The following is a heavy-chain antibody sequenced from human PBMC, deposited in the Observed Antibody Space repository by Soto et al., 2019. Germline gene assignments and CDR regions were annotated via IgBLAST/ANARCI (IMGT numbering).Heavy chain of an antibody. J-gene: IGHJ6*02. Sequence: QVQLVQSGAEVKKPGASVKVSCKASGYTFTSYGISWVRQAPGQGLEWMGWSSAYNGNTNYAQKLQGRVTMTTDTSTSTAYSELRSLRSDDTAVYYCARGSPEIVGYYYYGMDVLGQGTTVTVSS. CDR2: SSAYNGNT. CDR1: GYTFTSYG. CDR3: ARGSPEIVGYYYYGMDV. D-gene: IGHD3-22*01. V-gene: IGHV1-18*01.